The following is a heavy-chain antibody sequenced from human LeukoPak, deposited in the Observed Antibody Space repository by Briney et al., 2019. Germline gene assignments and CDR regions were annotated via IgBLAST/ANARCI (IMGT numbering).Heavy chain of an antibody. CDR2: IIPIFGTA. J-gene: IGHJ4*02. V-gene: IGHV1-69*05. D-gene: IGHD3-3*01. CDR3: ARATVLRFLEWLSLDY. CDR1: GGTFSSYA. Sequence: SVKVSCKASGGTFSSYAISWVRQAPGQGLEWMGGIIPIFGTANYAQKFQGRVTITTDESTSTAYMELSSLRSEDTAVYYCARATVLRFLEWLSLDYWGQGTLVTVSS.